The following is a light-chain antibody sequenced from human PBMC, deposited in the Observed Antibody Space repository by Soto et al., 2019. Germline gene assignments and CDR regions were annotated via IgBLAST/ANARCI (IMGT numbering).Light chain of an antibody. Sequence: EIVLTQSPGTLSLSPGERATLSCRASQSVGSTYLAWYQQKPGQAPRLLIYGSSTRAAGIPDRFSGSVSGTDFTLTISRLESEDFAMYYCQQYGSSPRTFGPGTRVDIK. CDR3: QQYGSSPRT. CDR2: GSS. J-gene: IGKJ3*01. CDR1: QSVGSTY. V-gene: IGKV3-20*01.